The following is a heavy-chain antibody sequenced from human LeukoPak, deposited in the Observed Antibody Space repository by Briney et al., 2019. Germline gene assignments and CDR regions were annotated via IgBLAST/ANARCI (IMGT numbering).Heavy chain of an antibody. CDR2: ISSSSSYI. D-gene: IGHD2-15*01. V-gene: IGHV3-21*01. Sequence: PGGSLRLSCAASGFTFSSYSMNWVRQAPGKGLEWVSSISSSSSYIYYADSVKGRFTISRDNAKNTLYLQMNSLRAEDTALYYCATSARTYLGSSLDYWGQGTLVTVSS. J-gene: IGHJ4*02. CDR1: GFTFSSYS. CDR3: ATSARTYLGSSLDY.